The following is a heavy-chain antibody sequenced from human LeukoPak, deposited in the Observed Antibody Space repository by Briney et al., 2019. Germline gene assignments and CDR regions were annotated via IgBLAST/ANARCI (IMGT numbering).Heavy chain of an antibody. Sequence: GGSLRLSCAASGFTFSNAWMSWVRQAPGKGLEWVGRIKSKTDGGTTDYAAPVKGRFTISRDDSKNTLYLQMNSLKTEDTAVYYCTTDYYDSSGFPYWGQGTLVTVSS. V-gene: IGHV3-15*01. CDR3: TTDYYDSSGFPY. D-gene: IGHD3-22*01. CDR2: IKSKTDGGTT. J-gene: IGHJ4*02. CDR1: GFTFSNAW.